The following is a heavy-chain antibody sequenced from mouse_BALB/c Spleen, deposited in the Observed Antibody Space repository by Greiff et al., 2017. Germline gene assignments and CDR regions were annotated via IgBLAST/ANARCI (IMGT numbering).Heavy chain of an antibody. D-gene: IGHD1-2*01. V-gene: IGHV1-9*01. CDR1: GYTFSSYW. CDR3: ARSITTATYYAMDY. J-gene: IGHJ4*01. CDR2: ILPGSGST. Sequence: LVESGAELMKPGASVKISCKATGYTFSSYWIEWVKQRPGHGLEWIGEILPGSGSTNYNEKFKGKATVTADTSSNTAYMQLSSLTSEDSAVYYCARSITTATYYAMDYWGQGTSVTVSS.